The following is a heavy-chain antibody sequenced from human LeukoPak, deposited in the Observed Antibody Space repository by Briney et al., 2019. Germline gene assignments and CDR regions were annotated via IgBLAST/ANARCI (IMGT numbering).Heavy chain of an antibody. V-gene: IGHV4-4*07. CDR1: GGSISSYY. J-gene: IGHJ3*02. D-gene: IGHD6-13*01. CDR3: ARSLNRGSSSWRAFDI. Sequence: SETLSLTCTVSGGSISSYYWSWIRQPAGKGLEWIGRIYTSGSTNYNPSLKSRVTMSVDTSKNQFSLKLSSVTAADTAVYYCARSLNRGSSSWRAFDIWGQGTMVTVSS. CDR2: IYTSGST.